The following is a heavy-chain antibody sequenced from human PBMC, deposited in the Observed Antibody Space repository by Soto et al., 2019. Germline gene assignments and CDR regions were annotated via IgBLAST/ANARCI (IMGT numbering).Heavy chain of an antibody. Sequence: QVQLQQWGAGLVKPSETLSLSCAVYGQSFSGHSWAWIRQPPGKGLEWSGEINESGSTYYNPSLKRRVTRSTDTSKNQFSLKLSSVSAADTAAYFCARGSGIVALPGELEDVKYDYWGQGTLVNVSS. J-gene: IGHJ4*02. CDR3: ARGSGIVALPGELEDVKYDY. CDR2: INESGST. CDR1: GQSFSGHS. D-gene: IGHD1-1*01. V-gene: IGHV4-34*01.